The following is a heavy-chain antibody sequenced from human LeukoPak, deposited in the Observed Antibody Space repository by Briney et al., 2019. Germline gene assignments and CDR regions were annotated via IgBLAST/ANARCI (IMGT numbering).Heavy chain of an antibody. V-gene: IGHV4-59*08. CDR3: ARLVRYSSSWFFDY. Sequence: PGGSLRLSCAASGFTFSSYAMHWVRQAPGKGLEWIGYIYYSGSTNYNPSLKSRVTISVDTSKNQFSLKLSSVTAADTAVYYCARLVRYSSSWFFDYWGQGTLVTVSS. CDR1: GFTFSSYA. CDR2: IYYSGST. J-gene: IGHJ4*02. D-gene: IGHD6-13*01.